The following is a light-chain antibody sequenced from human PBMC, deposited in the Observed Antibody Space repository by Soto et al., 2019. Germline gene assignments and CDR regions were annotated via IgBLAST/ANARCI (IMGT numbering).Light chain of an antibody. CDR3: QQSGSSPQT. J-gene: IGKJ2*01. Sequence: EIVLTQSPGTLSLSPGERATLSCRASQRVSSSYLAWNQQKPGQAPRLLIYGASSRATGIPDRFSGSGSGTDFTLTISRLEPEDFAVYYCQQSGSSPQTFGQGTKLEIK. CDR1: QRVSSSY. V-gene: IGKV3-20*01. CDR2: GAS.